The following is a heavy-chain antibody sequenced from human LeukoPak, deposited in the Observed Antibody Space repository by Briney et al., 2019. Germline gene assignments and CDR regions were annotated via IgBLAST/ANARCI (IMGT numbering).Heavy chain of an antibody. CDR3: ARDSGYYYDSSGYYDY. J-gene: IGHJ4*02. V-gene: IGHV3-21*01. Sequence: GGSLSLSCAASGFTFSSYSMNWVRPAPGKGLEWVSSISSSSSYIYYADSVKGRFTISRDNAKNSLYLQMNSLRAEDTAVYYCARDSGYYYDSSGYYDYWGQGTLVTVSS. D-gene: IGHD3-22*01. CDR1: GFTFSSYS. CDR2: ISSSSSYI.